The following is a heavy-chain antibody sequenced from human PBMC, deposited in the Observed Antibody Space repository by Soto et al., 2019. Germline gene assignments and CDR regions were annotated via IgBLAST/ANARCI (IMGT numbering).Heavy chain of an antibody. CDR1: GFTFSSYS. D-gene: IGHD2-2*01. CDR2: ISSSSSTI. Sequence: EVQLVESGGGLVQPGGSLRLSCAASGFTFSSYSMNWVRQAPGKGLEWVSYISSSSSTIYYADSVKGRFTISRDNAKNSLYLQMNSLRAEDTAVYYCAREPCSSTSCLNVFDYWGQGTLVTVSS. J-gene: IGHJ4*02. CDR3: AREPCSSTSCLNVFDY. V-gene: IGHV3-48*01.